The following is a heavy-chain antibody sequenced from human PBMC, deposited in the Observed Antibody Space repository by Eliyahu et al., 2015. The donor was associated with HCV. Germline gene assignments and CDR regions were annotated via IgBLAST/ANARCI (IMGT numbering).Heavy chain of an antibody. CDR1: GFPFHXXX. CDR2: ISSSGSYT. J-gene: IGHJ4*02. V-gene: IGHV3-21*06. CDR3: ARDLERSQDSSRWFFDS. D-gene: IGHD6-13*01. Sequence: EVQLVXSGGGLVKPGGSLXLSCLASGFPFHXXXMNWVRQGPGKGLXWLSSISSSGSYTYYADSLRGRLIISRDNAKNSVYLQMNSLRAEDTAVYYCARDLERSQDSSRWFFDSWGQGTLVTVSS.